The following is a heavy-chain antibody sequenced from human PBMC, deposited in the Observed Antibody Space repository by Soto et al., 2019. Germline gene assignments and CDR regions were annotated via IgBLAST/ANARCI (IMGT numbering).Heavy chain of an antibody. CDR3: RVSTYYYDSNEDWFDP. Sequence: QVQLVQSGAEVKKPGSSVKVSCKASGGSFSTSAISWVRQAPGQGLEWMGGIIPIFGTTNYAQKFQGRVTITADESTDAAAMALSSLRSEDTAVYYCRVSTYYYDSNEDWFDPWGQGDLGTVSS. CDR1: GGSFSTSA. J-gene: IGHJ5*02. D-gene: IGHD3-22*01. V-gene: IGHV1-69*01. CDR2: IIPIFGTT.